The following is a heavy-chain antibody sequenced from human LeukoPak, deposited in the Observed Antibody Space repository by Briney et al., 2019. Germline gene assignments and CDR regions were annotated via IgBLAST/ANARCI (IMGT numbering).Heavy chain of an antibody. J-gene: IGHJ4*02. CDR3: AKDAGGRDDY. V-gene: IGHV3-30*18. D-gene: IGHD1-1*01. CDR1: GVTFSSYG. CDR2: ISYDGSNK. Sequence: GGSLRLSCAASGVTFSSYGMSWVRQAPGKGLEWVAVISYDGSNKYYADSVKGRFTISRDNSKNTLYLQMNSLRAEDTAVYYCAKDAGGRDDYWGQGTLVTVSS.